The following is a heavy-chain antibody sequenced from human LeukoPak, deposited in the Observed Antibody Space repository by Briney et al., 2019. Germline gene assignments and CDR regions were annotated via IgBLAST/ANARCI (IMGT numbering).Heavy chain of an antibody. D-gene: IGHD6-13*01. J-gene: IGHJ3*02. Sequence: GGTLRLSCAASGFTFSSYGMSWVRQAPGKGLEWVSAISGSGGSTYYADSVKGRFTISRDNSKNTLYLQMNSLRAEDTAVYYCARDKEWQQLVQDAFDIWGQGTMVSVSS. CDR2: ISGSGGST. CDR3: ARDKEWQQLVQDAFDI. CDR1: GFTFSSYG. V-gene: IGHV3-23*01.